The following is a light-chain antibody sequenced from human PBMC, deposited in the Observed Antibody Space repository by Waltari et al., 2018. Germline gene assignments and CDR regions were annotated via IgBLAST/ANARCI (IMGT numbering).Light chain of an antibody. CDR2: QAS. Sequence: DIQMTQSPSTLSASVGDRVTITCRASQTIVGWLAWYQQKPGKAPKLLIYQASSLESGVPSRFSGIGSGTEFTLTISSLQPDDFATYYCQQYNSYPITFGQGTRLEIK. CDR1: QTIVGW. V-gene: IGKV1-5*03. J-gene: IGKJ5*01. CDR3: QQYNSYPIT.